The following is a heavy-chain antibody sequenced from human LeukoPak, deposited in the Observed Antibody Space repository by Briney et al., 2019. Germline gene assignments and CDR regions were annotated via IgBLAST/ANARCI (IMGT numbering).Heavy chain of an antibody. Sequence: ASVKVSCKASGYTFTGYYMHWVRQAPGQGLEWLGWINPNSGGTNYARTFQGRVTMTRDTSISTAYRELSRLRSDDTAVYYCAAGYSYGLSFDYWGQGTLVTVSS. D-gene: IGHD5-18*01. CDR2: INPNSGGT. V-gene: IGHV1-2*02. J-gene: IGHJ4*02. CDR3: AAGYSYGLSFDY. CDR1: GYTFTGYY.